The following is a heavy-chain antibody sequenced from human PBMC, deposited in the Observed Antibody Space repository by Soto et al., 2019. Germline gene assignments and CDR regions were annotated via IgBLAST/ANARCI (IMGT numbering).Heavy chain of an antibody. J-gene: IGHJ6*02. Sequence: QVQLVQSGAEVKKPGSSVKVSCKASGGTFSSYAISWVRQAPGQGLEWMGGIIPIFGTANYAQKFQGRVTITADESTSTAYIELSSLRSEDTAVYYCAGRGYCTNGVCYPIGYYYGMDVWGQGTTVTVSS. V-gene: IGHV1-69*01. CDR3: AGRGYCTNGVCYPIGYYYGMDV. D-gene: IGHD2-8*01. CDR1: GGTFSSYA. CDR2: IIPIFGTA.